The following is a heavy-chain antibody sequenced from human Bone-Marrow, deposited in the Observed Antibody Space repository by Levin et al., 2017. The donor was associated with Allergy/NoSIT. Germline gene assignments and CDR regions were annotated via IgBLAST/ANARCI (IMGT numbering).Heavy chain of an antibody. J-gene: IGHJ1*01. CDR3: ASFRGDDGGSENFQH. Sequence: AGGSLRLSCAASGFTFSNHGMSWVRQAPGKGLEWVSAISGRGTTYYPDSVKGQFTISRDNSKNTLYLQMNRLRAEDTAVYYCASFRGDDGGSENFQHWGQGTLVTVSS. V-gene: IGHV3-23*01. CDR1: GFTFSNHG. D-gene: IGHD4-23*01. CDR2: ISGRGTT.